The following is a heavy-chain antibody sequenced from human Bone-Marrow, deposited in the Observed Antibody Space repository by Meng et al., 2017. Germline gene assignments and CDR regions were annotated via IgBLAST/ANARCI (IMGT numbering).Heavy chain of an antibody. V-gene: IGHV1-8*01. CDR1: GSTFTSYD. CDR3: ARGDYGSGSQGDDY. J-gene: IGHJ4*02. Sequence: QGHLVQFGAEVKKPGASVKVSCKASGSTFTSYDINWVRQATGQGLEWMGWMNPNSGNTGYAQKFQGRVTMTRNTSISTAYMELRSLRSEDTAVYYCARGDYGSGSQGDDYWGQGTLVTVSS. CDR2: MNPNSGNT. D-gene: IGHD3-10*01.